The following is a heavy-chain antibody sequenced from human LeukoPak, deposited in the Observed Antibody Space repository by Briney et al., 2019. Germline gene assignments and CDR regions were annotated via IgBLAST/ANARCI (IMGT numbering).Heavy chain of an antibody. V-gene: IGHV1-18*01. J-gene: IGHJ5*02. CDR2: ISAYNGNT. CDR1: GGTFSSYA. Sequence: ASVKVSCKASGGTFSSYAISWVRQAPGQGLEWMGWISAYNGNTNYAQKLQGRVTMTTDTSTSTAYMELRSLRSDDTAVYYCARAPPIVVVPAAIYRFDPWGQGTLVTVSS. D-gene: IGHD2-2*01. CDR3: ARAPPIVVVPAAIYRFDP.